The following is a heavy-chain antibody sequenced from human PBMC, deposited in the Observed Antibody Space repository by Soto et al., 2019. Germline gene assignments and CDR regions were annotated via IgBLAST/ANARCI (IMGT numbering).Heavy chain of an antibody. V-gene: IGHV1-46*01. CDR1: GYTFTSYY. Sequence: ASVKVSCKASGYTFTSYYMHWVRQAPGQGLEWMGIINPSGGSTSYAQKFQGRVTMTRDTSTSTVYMELSSLRSEDTAVYYCASYSTVVEGRDDAFDIWGQGTMVTVSS. D-gene: IGHD2-15*01. CDR2: INPSGGST. J-gene: IGHJ3*02. CDR3: ASYSTVVEGRDDAFDI.